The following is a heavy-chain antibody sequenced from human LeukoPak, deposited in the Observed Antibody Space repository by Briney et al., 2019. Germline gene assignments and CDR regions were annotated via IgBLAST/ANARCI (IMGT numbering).Heavy chain of an antibody. J-gene: IGHJ1*01. CDR3: AKELEYFQH. CDR1: GFTFDDYA. Sequence: GGSLRLSCAASGFTFDDYAMHWVRQAPGKGLEWVSLISGDGGSTYYAVSVKGRFTISRDNGKNSLYLQMNSLRPEDTALYHCAKELEYFQHWGQGTLVTVSS. CDR2: ISGDGGST. V-gene: IGHV3-43*02.